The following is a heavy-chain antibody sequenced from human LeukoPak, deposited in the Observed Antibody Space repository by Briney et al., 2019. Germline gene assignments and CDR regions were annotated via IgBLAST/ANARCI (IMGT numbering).Heavy chain of an antibody. J-gene: IGHJ4*02. V-gene: IGHV3-23*01. CDR3: ATSGWPSHYFDY. Sequence: GGSLRLSCAASGFTFSNYAMTWVRQAPGKGLEWVSEISYTGGTTYYADSVQGRFTISRDNSKNTLFLQMNSLRAEDTALYYYATSGWPSHYFDYWRQATLATVSS. D-gene: IGHD6-19*01. CDR1: GFTFSNYA. CDR2: ISYTGGTT.